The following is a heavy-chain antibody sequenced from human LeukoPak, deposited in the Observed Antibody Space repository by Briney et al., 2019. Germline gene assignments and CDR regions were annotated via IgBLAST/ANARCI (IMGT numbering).Heavy chain of an antibody. CDR1: GFTFSSYE. CDR2: ISSSGSTI. CDR3: ARDDGSYSRSPGFDY. J-gene: IGHJ4*02. Sequence: AGGSLRLSCAASGFTFSSYEMNWVRQAPGKGLEWVSYISSSGSTIYYADSVKGRFTISRDNAKNSLYLQMNSLRAEDTAVYYCARDDGSYSRSPGFDYWGQGTLVTVSS. V-gene: IGHV3-48*03. D-gene: IGHD1-26*01.